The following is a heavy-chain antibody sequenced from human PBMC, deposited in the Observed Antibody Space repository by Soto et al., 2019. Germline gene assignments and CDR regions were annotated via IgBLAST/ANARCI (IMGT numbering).Heavy chain of an antibody. CDR3: ARDRGWNPNDYYYYMDV. Sequence: GGSLRLSCAISGFTVSSNYMSWVRQAPGKGLEWVSFIYSDGRAVYADSVRGRFTISRDHSKNTLFLQMDSLRAEDTAVYYCARDRGWNPNDYYYYMDVWGKGTSVTVSS. CDR2: IYSDGRA. D-gene: IGHD1-1*01. CDR1: GFTVSSNY. J-gene: IGHJ6*03. V-gene: IGHV3-66*01.